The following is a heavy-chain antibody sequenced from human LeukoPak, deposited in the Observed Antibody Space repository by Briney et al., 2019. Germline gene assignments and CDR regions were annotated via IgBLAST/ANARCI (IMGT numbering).Heavy chain of an antibody. D-gene: IGHD3-22*01. CDR1: GYTFTNYY. CDR2: INPSGGRT. CDR3: ARESDYYDSRRRFDY. Sequence: ASVKVSCKASGYTFTNYYMHWVRQPPGQGLEWMGMINPSGGRTSYAQKFQGRVTMTRDTSTSTVYMEMSSLRSEDTAVYYCARESDYYDSRRRFDYWGQGTLVTVSS. V-gene: IGHV1-46*01. J-gene: IGHJ4*02.